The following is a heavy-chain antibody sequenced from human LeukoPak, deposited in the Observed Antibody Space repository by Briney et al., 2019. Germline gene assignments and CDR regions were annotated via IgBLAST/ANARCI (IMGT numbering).Heavy chain of an antibody. V-gene: IGHV4-34*01. CDR2: INHSGST. Sequence: SETLSLTCAVYGGSFSGYYWSWTRQPPGKGLEWIGEINHSGSTNYNPSLKSRVAISVDTSKNQFSLKLSSVTAADTAVYYCARRVQWLVPLYYYYGMDVWGQGTTVTVS. J-gene: IGHJ6*02. CDR1: GGSFSGYY. CDR3: ARRVQWLVPLYYYYGMDV. D-gene: IGHD6-19*01.